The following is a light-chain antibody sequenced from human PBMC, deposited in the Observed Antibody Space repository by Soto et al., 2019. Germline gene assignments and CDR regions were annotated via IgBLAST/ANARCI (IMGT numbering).Light chain of an antibody. J-gene: IGLJ3*02. V-gene: IGLV2-14*01. CDR3: NSHSISSTLV. CDR2: EVS. Sequence: QSVLTQPASVSGSPGQSITISCTGTSSDIGAYNFVSWYQQHPGKAPKLMIYEVSNRPSGVSNRFSGSKSGNAASLTISGLQAEDAADYYCNSHSISSTLVFGGGTKLTVL. CDR1: SSDIGAYNF.